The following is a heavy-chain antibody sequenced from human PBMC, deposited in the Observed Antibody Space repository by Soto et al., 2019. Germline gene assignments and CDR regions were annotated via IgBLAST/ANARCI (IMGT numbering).Heavy chain of an antibody. CDR1: GGSMTTGDQY. J-gene: IGHJ6*02. D-gene: IGHD1-1*01. CDR2: INHRGSL. CDR3: ARELPQRQGRNMDV. Sequence: PSETLSLTCTVTGGSMTTGDQYWTWIRHRPGEGLEWFGYINHRGSLYYNPSLESRVSMSVDTSKNQFSLNLSSVTAADTAVYCCARELPQRQGRNMDVWGQGTTVTV. V-gene: IGHV4-31*03.